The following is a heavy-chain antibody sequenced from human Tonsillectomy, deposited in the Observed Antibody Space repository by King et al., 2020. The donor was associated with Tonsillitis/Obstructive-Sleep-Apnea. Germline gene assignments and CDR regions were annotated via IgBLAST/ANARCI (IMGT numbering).Heavy chain of an antibody. V-gene: IGHV3-23*04. CDR2: VTGSHGNT. D-gene: IGHD4-17*01. Sequence: EVQLVESGGGLVQPGGSLRLSCAASGFTFSSYAMSWVRQAPGKGLEWVSSVTGSHGNTYYTDSVKGRFTVYRDNSKSTLYLQVNSVRVDDTAVYYCAKERGDGDYDLDYWGQGTLVTVSS. CDR3: AKERGDGDYDLDY. J-gene: IGHJ4*02. CDR1: GFTFSSYA.